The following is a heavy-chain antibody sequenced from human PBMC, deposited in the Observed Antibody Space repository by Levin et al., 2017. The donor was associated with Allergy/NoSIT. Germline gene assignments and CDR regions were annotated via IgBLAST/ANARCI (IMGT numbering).Heavy chain of an antibody. CDR3: AREPRRDGYNSFDY. CDR2: ISYDGSNK. CDR1: GFTFSSYA. J-gene: IGHJ4*02. V-gene: IGHV3-30*04. D-gene: IGHD5-24*01. Sequence: GGSLRLSCAASGFTFSSYAMHWVRQAPGKGLEWVAVISYDGSNKYYADSVKGRFTISRDNSKNTLYLQMNSLRAEDTAVYYCAREPRRDGYNSFDYWGQGTLVTVSS.